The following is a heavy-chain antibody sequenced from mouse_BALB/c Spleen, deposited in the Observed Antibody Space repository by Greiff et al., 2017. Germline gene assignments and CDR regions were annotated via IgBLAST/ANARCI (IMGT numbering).Heavy chain of an antibody. CDR2: IYPGNSDT. V-gene: IGHV1-5*01. Sequence: EVQLQQSGTVLARPGASVKMSCKASGYSFTSYWMHWVKQRPGQGLEWIGAIYPGNSDTSYNQKFKGKAKLTAVTSASTAYMELSSLTNEDSAVYYYTRSSYYYSSSYGHYYAMDYWGQGTSVTVSS. J-gene: IGHJ4*01. CDR3: TRSSYYYSSSYGHYYAMDY. CDR1: GYSFTSYW. D-gene: IGHD1-1*01.